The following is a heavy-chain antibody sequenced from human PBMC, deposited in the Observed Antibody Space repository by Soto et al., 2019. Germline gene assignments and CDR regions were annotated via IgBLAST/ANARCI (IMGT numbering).Heavy chain of an antibody. J-gene: IGHJ4*02. Sequence: ASVKVSCKASGYTFTSYAMHWVRQAPGQRLEWMGWINAGNGNTKYSQKFQGRVTITGDTSASTAYMELSSLRSEDTAVYYCASSDRALPYSSSRVPWPDYWGQGTLVTVSS. CDR3: ASSDRALPYSSSRVPWPDY. CDR1: GYTFTSYA. V-gene: IGHV1-3*01. D-gene: IGHD6-6*01. CDR2: INAGNGNT.